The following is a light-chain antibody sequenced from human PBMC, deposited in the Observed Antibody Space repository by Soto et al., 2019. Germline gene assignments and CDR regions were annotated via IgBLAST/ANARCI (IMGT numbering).Light chain of an antibody. CDR2: GAS. V-gene: IGKV3-20*01. CDR3: QQYHNSLWT. Sequence: EIVFTQSPCTLSLSPGERGTLSCRASQSVSSSYLAWYQQKPGQAPRLLIYGASIRATGIPDRFSGSGSGTDFTLTISRLEPEDFAVYYCQQYHNSLWTFGQGTKVDIK. J-gene: IGKJ1*01. CDR1: QSVSSSY.